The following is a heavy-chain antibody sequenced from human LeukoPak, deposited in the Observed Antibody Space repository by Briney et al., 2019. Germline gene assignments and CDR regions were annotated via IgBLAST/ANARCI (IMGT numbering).Heavy chain of an antibody. CDR2: ISGSGGST. J-gene: IGHJ4*02. V-gene: IGHV3-23*01. D-gene: IGHD3-22*01. CDR3: AKVGTYYYDSSGLYFDY. Sequence: GGSLRLSCSASGFTFSSYAMSWVRQAPGKGLEWVSAISGSGGSTYYADSVKGRFTISRDNSKNTLYLQMNSLRAEDTAVYYCAKVGTYYYDSSGLYFDYWGQGTLVTVSS. CDR1: GFTFSSYA.